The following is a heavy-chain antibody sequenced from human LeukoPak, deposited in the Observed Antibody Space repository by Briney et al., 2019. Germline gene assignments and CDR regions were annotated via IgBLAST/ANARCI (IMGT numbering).Heavy chain of an antibody. J-gene: IGHJ4*02. D-gene: IGHD2/OR15-2a*01. V-gene: IGHV3-30*01. Sequence: GGSLRLSCAASGFTFSSYAMHWVRQAPGKGLEWVAVISYDGSNKYCADSVKGRFTISRDNSKNTLYLQMNSLRAEDTAVYYCAGVLSDWGQGTLVTVSS. CDR2: ISYDGSNK. CDR1: GFTFSSYA. CDR3: AGVLSD.